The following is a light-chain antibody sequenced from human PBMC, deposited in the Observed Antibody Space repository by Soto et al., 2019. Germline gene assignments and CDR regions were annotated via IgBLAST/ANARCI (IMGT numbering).Light chain of an antibody. CDR1: SSDVGGYDY. CDR2: EVR. V-gene: IGLV2-14*01. Sequence: QSVLTQPASVXXXXGQSITISCTGTSSDVGGYDYVSWYQQHPGKVPKLIIYEVRNRPAGVSNRFSGSKSGNTASLIISGLRAEDEADYYCKSYTISATRLFGGGTKLTVL. CDR3: KSYTISATRL. J-gene: IGLJ3*02.